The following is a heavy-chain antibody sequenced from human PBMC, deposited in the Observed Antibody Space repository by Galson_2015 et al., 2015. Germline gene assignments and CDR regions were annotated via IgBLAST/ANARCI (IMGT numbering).Heavy chain of an antibody. D-gene: IGHD5-12*01. CDR3: AREQYRQSGYDNGNEY. CDR2: ISSGGSTT. CDR1: GFTFSDYY. Sequence: SLRLSCAASGFTFSDYYMRWIRQAPGKGLEWVSYISSGGSTTYYADSVKGRFTISRDNAKNLLHLQMNSLRAEDTVVYYCAREQYRQSGYDNGNEYWGQGTLVAVAS. V-gene: IGHV3-11*01. J-gene: IGHJ4*02.